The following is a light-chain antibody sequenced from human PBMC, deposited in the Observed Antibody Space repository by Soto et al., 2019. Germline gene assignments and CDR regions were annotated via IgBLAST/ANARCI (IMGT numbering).Light chain of an antibody. Sequence: IQLTQSPSSLSASVGDRVTITCRASQGISNSLAWYQQKPGKAPKLLISAASSLQGGVPARFSGNGSGTDFTLTISSLQPEDFATYYCQQANSFPITFGQGTRLEIK. CDR1: QGISNS. J-gene: IGKJ5*01. CDR3: QQANSFPIT. CDR2: AAS. V-gene: IGKV1-12*01.